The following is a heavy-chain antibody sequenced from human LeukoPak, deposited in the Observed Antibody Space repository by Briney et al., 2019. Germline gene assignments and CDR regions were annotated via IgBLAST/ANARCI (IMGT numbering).Heavy chain of an antibody. CDR1: GFTFSNAW. Sequence: GGSLRLSCAASGFTFSNAWMSWVRQAPGKGREWVAFIRYDGSNKYNADSVKGRFTVSRDNSKNTLYLQMNSLRAEDTAVYYCAKDRGGACDYWGQGTLVTVSS. D-gene: IGHD3-16*01. J-gene: IGHJ4*02. CDR3: AKDRGGACDY. V-gene: IGHV3-30*02. CDR2: IRYDGSNK.